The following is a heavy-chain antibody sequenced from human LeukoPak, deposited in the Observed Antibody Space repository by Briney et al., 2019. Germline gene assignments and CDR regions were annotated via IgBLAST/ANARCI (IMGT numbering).Heavy chain of an antibody. J-gene: IGHJ4*02. CDR3: AKGPDFDY. Sequence: PGGSLRLSCAASGFTFSSYGMRWVRQAPGKGLEWVAVISYDGSNKYYADSVKGRFTISRDNSKNTLYLQMNSLRAEDTAVYYCAKGPDFDYWGQGTLVTVSA. V-gene: IGHV3-30*18. CDR1: GFTFSSYG. CDR2: ISYDGSNK.